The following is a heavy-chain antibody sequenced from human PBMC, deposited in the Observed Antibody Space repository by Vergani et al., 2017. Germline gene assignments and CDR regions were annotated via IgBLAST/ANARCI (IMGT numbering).Heavy chain of an antibody. D-gene: IGHD3-10*01. Sequence: QVQLVQSGAEVKKPGASVKVSCKASGYTFTGYYMHWVRQAPGQGLEWMGWINPNSGGTNYAQKFQGRVTMTRDTSISTAYMELSRLRSDDTAVYYCARDGWNYDGSGSYYSPGDYWGQGTLVIVSS. CDR2: INPNSGGT. J-gene: IGHJ4*02. V-gene: IGHV1-2*02. CDR1: GYTFTGYY. CDR3: ARDGWNYDGSGSYYSPGDY.